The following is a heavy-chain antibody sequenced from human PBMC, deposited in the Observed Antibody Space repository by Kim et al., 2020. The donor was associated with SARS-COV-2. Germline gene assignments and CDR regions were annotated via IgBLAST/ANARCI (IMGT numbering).Heavy chain of an antibody. D-gene: IGHD3-22*01. CDR3: ARDSHPATMIVVVTWYFDY. V-gene: IGHV3-11*06. J-gene: IGHJ4*02. Sequence: GRFTISRDNAKNSLYLQMNSLRAEDTAVYYCARDSHPATMIVVVTWYFDYWGQGTLVTVSS.